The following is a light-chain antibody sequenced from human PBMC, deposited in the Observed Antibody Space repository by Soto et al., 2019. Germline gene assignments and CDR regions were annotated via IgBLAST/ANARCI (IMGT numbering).Light chain of an antibody. V-gene: IGLV2-8*01. CDR2: EVS. Sequence: QSALTQPASVSGSPGQSITISCTGASTDIGAYKYVSWYQQHPGNAPRLIIYEVSQRPSGVPDRFSGSKSGNTASLTISGLQAEDEGDYYCSSFAGINNLLFGGGTKLTVL. CDR1: STDIGAYKY. CDR3: SSFAGINNLL. J-gene: IGLJ2*01.